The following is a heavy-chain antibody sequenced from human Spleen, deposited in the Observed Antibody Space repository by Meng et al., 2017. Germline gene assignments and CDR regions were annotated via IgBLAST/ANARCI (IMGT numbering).Heavy chain of an antibody. J-gene: IGHJ5*02. CDR3: ARGYCSTTNCNWFDP. CDR2: IYHTGST. D-gene: IGHD2-2*01. CDR1: GGSIRGSSW. Sequence: QVQLQESGPGLVKPSGTLSLTCTVSGGSIRGSSWWTWARQPPGKGLEWIGEIYHTGSTNYNPSLKSRVTISVDKSKNQFSLKLSSVTAADTAVYYCARGYCSTTNCNWFDPWGQGTLVTVSS. V-gene: IGHV4-4*02.